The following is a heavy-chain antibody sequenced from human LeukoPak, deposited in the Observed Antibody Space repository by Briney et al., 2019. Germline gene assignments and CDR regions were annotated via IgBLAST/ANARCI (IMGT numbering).Heavy chain of an antibody. Sequence: HPGGSLRLSCAASGFTFSSYAMSWVRQAPGKGLEWVSAISGGGGSTFYADSVKGRFTISRDNSKNTLYMQMNSLRAEDTAVYYCAKDGSGVAAADYYFDYWGQGTLVTVSS. CDR2: ISGGGGST. CDR1: GFTFSSYA. J-gene: IGHJ4*02. CDR3: AKDGSGVAAADYYFDY. V-gene: IGHV3-23*01. D-gene: IGHD2-15*01.